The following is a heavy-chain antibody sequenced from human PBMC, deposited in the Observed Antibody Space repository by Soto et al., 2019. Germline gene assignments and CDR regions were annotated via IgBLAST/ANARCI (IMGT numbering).Heavy chain of an antibody. J-gene: IGHJ6*02. CDR1: GGSISSGGYY. Sequence: QVQLQESGPGLVKPSQTLSLTCTVSGGSISSGGYYWSWIRQHPGKGLEWIGYIYYSGSTYYNPFLKSRVTISVDTSKNQFSLKLSSVTAADTAVYYCARDASTDSSGSINLPRPYYYGMDVWGQGTTVTVSS. V-gene: IGHV4-31*03. CDR3: ARDASTDSSGSINLPRPYYYGMDV. CDR2: IYYSGST. D-gene: IGHD3-22*01.